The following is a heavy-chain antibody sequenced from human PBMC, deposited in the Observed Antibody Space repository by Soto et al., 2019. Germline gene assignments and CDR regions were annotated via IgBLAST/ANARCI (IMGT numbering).Heavy chain of an antibody. CDR1: GFTFSSYA. J-gene: IGHJ3*02. Sequence: EVQLLESGGGLVQPGGSLSLSCAASGFTFSSYAMSWFRQPPGKGLEWVSAISGSGGSTYYADSVKGRFTISRDNSKNTLYLQMNSLRAEDTAVYYCAIRRGSGAFDIWGQGTMVTVSS. CDR2: ISGSGGST. V-gene: IGHV3-23*01. CDR3: AIRRGSGAFDI.